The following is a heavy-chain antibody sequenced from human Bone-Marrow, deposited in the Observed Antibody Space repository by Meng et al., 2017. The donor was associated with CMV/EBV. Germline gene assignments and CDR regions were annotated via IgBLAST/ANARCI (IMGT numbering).Heavy chain of an antibody. CDR3: AKSAVGGNYYYYGMDV. CDR2: INSDGSST. CDR1: GFTFSSYW. J-gene: IGHJ6*02. V-gene: IGHV3-74*01. Sequence: GESLKISCAASGFTFSSYWMHWVRQAPGKGLVWVSRINSDGSSTSYADSVKGRFTISRDNAKNTLYLQMNSLRAEDTAVYYCAKSAVGGNYYYYGMDVWVQGTTVTVSS. D-gene: IGHD1-26*01.